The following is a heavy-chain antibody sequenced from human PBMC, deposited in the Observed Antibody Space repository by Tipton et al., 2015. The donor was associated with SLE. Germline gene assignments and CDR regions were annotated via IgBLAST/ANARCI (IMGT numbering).Heavy chain of an antibody. V-gene: IGHV3-30*04. D-gene: IGHD6-13*01. CDR1: GFTLSDNP. CDR3: ARVSESAGTFTSGAPVY. Sequence: SLRLSCAASGFTLSDNPMHWVRQAPGKGLEWVGVIRNDGGWTSYAASVKGRLTISRDNPKNTRFLQMNSLRAEDTAVYFCARVSESAGTFTSGAPVYWGQGALVTVSS. J-gene: IGHJ4*02. CDR2: IRNDGGWT.